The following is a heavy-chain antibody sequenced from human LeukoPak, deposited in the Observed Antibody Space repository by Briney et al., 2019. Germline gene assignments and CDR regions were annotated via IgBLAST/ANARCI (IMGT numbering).Heavy chain of an antibody. V-gene: IGHV3-7*01. Sequence: GGSLRLSCAASGFTFSTYWMSWIRQAPGKGLEWVAHISPDGSGKYYVDSVKGRFTISRDNAKNSLRLQMNSLRDEDSAVYYCVSWETGMTIPENSWGQGTLVIVSS. D-gene: IGHD1-14*01. CDR1: GFTFSTYW. CDR3: VSWETGMTIPENS. CDR2: ISPDGSGK. J-gene: IGHJ4*02.